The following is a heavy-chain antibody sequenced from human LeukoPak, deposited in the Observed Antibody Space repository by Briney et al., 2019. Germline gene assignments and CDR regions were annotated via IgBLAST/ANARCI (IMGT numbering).Heavy chain of an antibody. CDR3: ARDFLEYSYGYSTKFDP. V-gene: IGHV1-46*01. J-gene: IGHJ5*02. D-gene: IGHD5-18*01. CDR2: INPRTGST. CDR1: GYSFISYY. Sequence: ASVKVSCKASGYSFISYYVHWVRQAPGQGLEWVGIINPRTGSTTYAQKVQGRVTVTRDTSTSTVYMELSSLRSEDTALYYCARDFLEYSYGYSTKFDPWGQGTLVTVSS.